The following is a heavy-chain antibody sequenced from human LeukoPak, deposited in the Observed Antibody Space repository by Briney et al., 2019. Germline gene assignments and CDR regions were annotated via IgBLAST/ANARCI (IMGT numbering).Heavy chain of an antibody. J-gene: IGHJ4*02. D-gene: IGHD3-3*01. Sequence: GGSLRLSCAASGFTVSNNDMSWVRQAPGKGLEWVASIKHDGSEKYYVDSVRGRFTISRDNTMNSLYLQMSSLRAEDTAVYYCATDRGWRTSGYYLYYFEYWGQGTLVTYSS. CDR1: GFTVSNND. CDR2: IKHDGSEK. CDR3: ATDRGWRTSGYYLYYFEY. V-gene: IGHV3-7*01.